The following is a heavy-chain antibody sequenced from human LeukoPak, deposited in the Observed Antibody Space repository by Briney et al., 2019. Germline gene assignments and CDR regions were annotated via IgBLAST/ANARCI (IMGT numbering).Heavy chain of an antibody. V-gene: IGHV7-4-1*02. D-gene: IGHD5-24*01. J-gene: IGHJ3*02. CDR1: GYKFNDQG. CDR3: AKEIKRFDI. CDR2: INTDTGNP. Sequence: ASVTVSCKGSGYKFNDQGMNWVRQAPGQGLEWMGWINTDTGNPTYAQGCTGRFVFSLDKSVSTTYLQIISLKAEDTAIYYCAKEIKRFDIWGQGTMITVSS.